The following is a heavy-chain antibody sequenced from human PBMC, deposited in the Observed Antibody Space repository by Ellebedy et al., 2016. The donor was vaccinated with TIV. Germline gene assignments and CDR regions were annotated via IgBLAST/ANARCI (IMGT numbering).Heavy chain of an antibody. CDR1: GDSISSGGYS. J-gene: IGHJ5*02. CDR2: IYHSGKT. V-gene: IGHV4-30-2*06. CDR3: ARVRNYYDSSGYYWPYNWFDP. Sequence: SETLSLXXAVSGDSISSGGYSWSWIRQSPGKGLEWIGYIYHSGKTYYNPSLKSRVTISVDRPKNQFSVRLNSVTAADTAVYYCARVRNYYDSSGYYWPYNWFDPWGQGTLVTVSS. D-gene: IGHD3-22*01.